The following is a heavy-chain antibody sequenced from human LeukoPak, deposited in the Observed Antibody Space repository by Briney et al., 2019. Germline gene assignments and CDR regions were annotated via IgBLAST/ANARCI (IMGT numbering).Heavy chain of an antibody. D-gene: IGHD3-10*01. CDR3: ASSYYYGSGSYYPPFDY. CDR1: GGSFSGYC. CDR2: INHSGST. J-gene: IGHJ4*02. V-gene: IGHV4-34*01. Sequence: SETLSLTCAVYGGSFSGYCWSWIRQPPGKGLEWIGEINHSGSTNYNPSLKSRVTISVDTSKNQFSLKLSSVTAADTAVYYCASSYYYGSGSYYPPFDYWGQGTLVTVSS.